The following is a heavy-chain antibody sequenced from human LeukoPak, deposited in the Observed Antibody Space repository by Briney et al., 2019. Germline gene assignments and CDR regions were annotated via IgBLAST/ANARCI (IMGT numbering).Heavy chain of an antibody. D-gene: IGHD3-22*01. CDR3: AKGSYYDSSGSFYFDY. CDR1: GFTFSSYA. CDR2: ISGSGDNT. J-gene: IGHJ4*02. V-gene: IGHV3-23*01. Sequence: GGSLGLSCAASGFTFSSYAMSWVRQAPGKGLEWVSGISGSGDNTYYADSVKGRFTISRDNSKNTLYVQVNSLGTEDTAAYYCAKGSYYDSSGSFYFDYWGQGALVTVSS.